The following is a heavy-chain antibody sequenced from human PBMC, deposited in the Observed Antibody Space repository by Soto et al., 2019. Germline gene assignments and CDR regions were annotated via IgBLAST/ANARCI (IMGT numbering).Heavy chain of an antibody. J-gene: IGHJ4*02. V-gene: IGHV4-39*01. CDR3: ARHQKTTVTTAGFDY. Sequence: SETLSLSCTVSGGSISSSSYYWGWIRQPPGKGLEWIGSIYYSGSTYYNPSLKSRVTISVDTSKNQFSLKLSSVTAADTAVYYCARHQKTTVTTAGFDYWGQGTLVTVSS. CDR1: GGSISSSSYY. CDR2: IYYSGST. D-gene: IGHD4-17*01.